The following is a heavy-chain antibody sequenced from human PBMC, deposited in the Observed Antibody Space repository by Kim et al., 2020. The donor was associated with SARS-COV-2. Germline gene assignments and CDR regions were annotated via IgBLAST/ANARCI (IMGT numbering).Heavy chain of an antibody. V-gene: IGHV3-30*18. CDR3: AKDRLAENYYYGMDV. CDR2: ISYDGSNK. D-gene: IGHD2-21*01. Sequence: GGSLRLSCAASGFTFSSYGMHWVRQAPGKGLEWVAVISYDGSNKYYADSVKGRFIISRDNSKNTLYLQMNSLRAEDTAVYYCAKDRLAENYYYGMDVWG. CDR1: GFTFSSYG. J-gene: IGHJ6*02.